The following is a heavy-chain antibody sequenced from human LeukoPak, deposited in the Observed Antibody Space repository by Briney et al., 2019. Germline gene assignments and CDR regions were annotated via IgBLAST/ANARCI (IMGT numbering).Heavy chain of an antibody. CDR3: ARDYDFWSGFFDY. D-gene: IGHD3-3*01. CDR1: GFTFSNYW. Sequence: GGSLRLSCAASGFTFSNYWMHWVRDAPGKGLGWVSRINSDGSSTSYAGSVKGRFTISRDNAKNTLSLQMNSLRAEDTAVYYCARDYDFWSGFFDYWGQGTLVTVSS. J-gene: IGHJ4*02. CDR2: INSDGSST. V-gene: IGHV3-74*01.